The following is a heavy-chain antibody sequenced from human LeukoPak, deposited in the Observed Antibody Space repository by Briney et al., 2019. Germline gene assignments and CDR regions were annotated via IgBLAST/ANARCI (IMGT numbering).Heavy chain of an antibody. CDR2: ITHNGGT. CDR1: GGSFRGYF. J-gene: IGHJ6*03. CDR3: ARGNSGSHWGDHYFYMDV. V-gene: IGHV4-34*01. Sequence: KPSEALSLTCAVYGGSFRGYFWGWVRQTPGKGLEWLGAITHNGGTNYMPSLSGRVSVFQDVSKNQFSLKLSSVTDADTGVYYCARGNSGSHWGDHYFYMDVWGKGTTVIVSS. D-gene: IGHD1-26*01.